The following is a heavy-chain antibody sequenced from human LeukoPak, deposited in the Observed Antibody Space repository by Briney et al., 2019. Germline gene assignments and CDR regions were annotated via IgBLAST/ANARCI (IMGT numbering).Heavy chain of an antibody. CDR2: ISSGSSTI. CDR3: ARGNTTFDY. CDR1: GFTFSSHR. D-gene: IGHD3-3*01. J-gene: IGHJ4*02. Sequence: GSLRRFCATSGFTFSSHRMSWVLQAPGKGLEWVSYISSGSSTIYYADSVKGRFTISRDNAKNSLYLQMNSLRDEDTAVYYCARGNTTFDYWGQGTLVTVSS. V-gene: IGHV3-48*02.